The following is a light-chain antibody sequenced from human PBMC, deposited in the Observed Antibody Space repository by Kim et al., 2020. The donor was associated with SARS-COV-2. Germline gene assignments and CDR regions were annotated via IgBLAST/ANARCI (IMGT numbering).Light chain of an antibody. Sequence: QAGLTQPPSVSKDLRQTATLTCTGNSNNVGNQGAAWLQQHPGHPPKLLSYRNNNRPSGISDRFSASRSGNTASLTISGLQPEDEADYYCSAWDSSLIAWVFGGGTKLTVL. CDR3: SAWDSSLIAWV. V-gene: IGLV10-54*04. CDR2: RNN. CDR1: SNNVGNQG. J-gene: IGLJ3*02.